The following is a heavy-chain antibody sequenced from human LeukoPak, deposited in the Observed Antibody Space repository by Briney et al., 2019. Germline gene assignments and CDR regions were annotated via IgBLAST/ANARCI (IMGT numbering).Heavy chain of an antibody. Sequence: GASVKVSCKASGYTFTGYYMHWVRQAPGQGLEWMGWINPNRGGTDYAQKFQGRVTMTRDTSISTAYMELSRLRSDDTAVYYCARYYYGSGSPYLRTVAFDIWGQGTMVTVSS. V-gene: IGHV1-2*02. CDR1: GYTFTGYY. D-gene: IGHD3-10*01. J-gene: IGHJ3*02. CDR3: ARYYYGSGSPYLRTVAFDI. CDR2: INPNRGGT.